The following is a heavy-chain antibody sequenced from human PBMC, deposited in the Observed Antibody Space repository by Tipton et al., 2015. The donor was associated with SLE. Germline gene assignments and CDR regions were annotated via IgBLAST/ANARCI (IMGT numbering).Heavy chain of an antibody. D-gene: IGHD1-26*01. V-gene: IGHV4-39*07. CDR1: GGSLSGSSSY. J-gene: IGHJ4*02. Sequence: TLSLTCTVSGGSLSGSSSYWGWIRPPPGKGLEWIGSIFYSGNTYYNSSLNSRVTISLDTSKNQFSLQLTSVTAADTAVYFCTRHYSGTYNWGQGTLVTVSS. CDR3: TRHYSGTYN. CDR2: IFYSGNT.